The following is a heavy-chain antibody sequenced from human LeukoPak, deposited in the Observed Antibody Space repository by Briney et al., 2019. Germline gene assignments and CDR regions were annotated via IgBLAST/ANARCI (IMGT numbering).Heavy chain of an antibody. Sequence: PSETLSLTCTVSGDSINTKNYYWGWIRQPPGKGLEWIGSIYYSGNTYYNPSLKSRVTLSIDTSKNQYSLRLSSVTAADTAVYHCARHSYGTFDYWGQGTLVTVSS. CDR2: IYYSGNT. J-gene: IGHJ4*02. CDR1: GDSINTKNYY. CDR3: ARHSYGTFDY. D-gene: IGHD5-18*01. V-gene: IGHV4-39*01.